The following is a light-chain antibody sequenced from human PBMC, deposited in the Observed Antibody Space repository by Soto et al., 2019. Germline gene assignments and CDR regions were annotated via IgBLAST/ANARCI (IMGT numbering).Light chain of an antibody. J-gene: IGKJ1*01. CDR2: DAS. CDR1: QSISSW. CDR3: QQYNSYSWT. V-gene: IGKV1-5*01. Sequence: EIQMTQSPSTLSASVGDRVTITCRASQSISSWLAWYQQKPGKAPKLLIYDASSLESGVPSRFSGSGSGTEFTLTISSLQPDDFATYYCQQYNSYSWTFGQGTKVDNK.